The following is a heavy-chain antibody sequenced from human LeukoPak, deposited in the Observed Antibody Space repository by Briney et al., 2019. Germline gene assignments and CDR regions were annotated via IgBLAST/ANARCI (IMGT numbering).Heavy chain of an antibody. J-gene: IGHJ4*02. CDR1: GGSISSYY. Sequence: SETLSLTCTVSGGSISSYYWSWIRQPPGKGLEWIGYIYHSGSTYYNPSLKSRVTISVDRSKNQFSLKLSSVTAADTAVYYCARAYPGYCSGGSCYLYYFDYWGQGTLVTVSS. CDR2: IYHSGST. V-gene: IGHV4-59*12. D-gene: IGHD2-15*01. CDR3: ARAYPGYCSGGSCYLYYFDY.